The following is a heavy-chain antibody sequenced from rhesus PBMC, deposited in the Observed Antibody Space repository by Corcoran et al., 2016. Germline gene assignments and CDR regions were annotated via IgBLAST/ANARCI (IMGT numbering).Heavy chain of an antibody. CDR2: TDGGGGGT. CDR1: GGSISDDYY. J-gene: IGHJ5-1*01. Sequence: QVQLQESGPGLVKPSETLSLTCAVSGGSISDDYYWSWIRQPPGKGLEWIGYTDGGGGGTNYNPPLKNRVTISIDTSKNQVFLKLMSVTAADTAVYYFAREDTVCTVSLWGPGVLVTVSS. V-gene: IGHV4-106*01. CDR3: AREDTVCTVSL. D-gene: IGHD5-24*01.